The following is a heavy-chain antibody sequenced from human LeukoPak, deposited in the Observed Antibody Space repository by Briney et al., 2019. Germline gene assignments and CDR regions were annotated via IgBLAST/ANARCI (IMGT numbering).Heavy chain of an antibody. CDR2: ISDTGTT. J-gene: IGHJ4*02. Sequence: SETLSLTCTVSGGSISGYYWSWIRQPPGKGLEWIGYISDTGTTNYNPSLKSRVTISVDASKNQFSLKLSSVTAADTAVYYCARVDFSSWSGHGFDFWGQGTLVTVSS. CDR1: GGSISGYY. V-gene: IGHV4-59*08. D-gene: IGHD6-6*01. CDR3: ARVDFSSWSGHGFDF.